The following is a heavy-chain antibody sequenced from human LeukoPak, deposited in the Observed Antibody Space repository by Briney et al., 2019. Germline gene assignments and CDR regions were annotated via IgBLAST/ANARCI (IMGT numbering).Heavy chain of an antibody. V-gene: IGHV1-69*01. Sequence: GASVKVSCKASGGTFSSYAISWVRQATGQGLEWMGGIIPIFGTANYAQKFQGRVTITADESTSTAYMELSSLRSEDTAVYYCARGRTYYDFWSGYLYLDYWGQGTLVTVSS. J-gene: IGHJ4*02. CDR2: IIPIFGTA. D-gene: IGHD3-3*01. CDR3: ARGRTYYDFWSGYLYLDY. CDR1: GGTFSSYA.